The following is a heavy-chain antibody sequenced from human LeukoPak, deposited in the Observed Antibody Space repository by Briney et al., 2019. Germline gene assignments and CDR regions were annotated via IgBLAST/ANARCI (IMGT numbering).Heavy chain of an antibody. CDR1: GGSISSGSYY. CDR3: ARVQYDFDAFDI. V-gene: IGHV4-61*02. Sequence: PSETLSLTCTVSGGSISSGSYYWSWIRQPAGKGLEWIGRIYTSGSTNYNPSLKSRVTISVDTSKNQFSLKLSSVTAADTAVYYCARVQYDFDAFDIWGQGTMVTVSS. CDR2: IYTSGST. J-gene: IGHJ3*02. D-gene: IGHD3-3*01.